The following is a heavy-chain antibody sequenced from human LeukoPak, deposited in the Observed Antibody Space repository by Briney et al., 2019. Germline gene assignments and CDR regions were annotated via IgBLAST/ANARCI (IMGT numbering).Heavy chain of an antibody. J-gene: IGHJ4*02. CDR1: GGSLSGYY. V-gene: IGHV4-34*01. D-gene: IGHD3-9*01. Sequence: SETLSLTCAVYGGSLSGYYWSWIRQPPGKGLEWIGEINHSGSTNYNPSLKSRVTISVDTSKNQFSLKLSSVTAADTAVYYCARRDILTGYDHGNYYFDYWGQGTLVTVSS. CDR2: INHSGST. CDR3: ARRDILTGYDHGNYYFDY.